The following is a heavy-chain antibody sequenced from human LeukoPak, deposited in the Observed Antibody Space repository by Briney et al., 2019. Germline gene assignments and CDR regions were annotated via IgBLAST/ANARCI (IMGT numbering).Heavy chain of an antibody. CDR2: IKTKTDGGTT. D-gene: IGHD1-1*01. J-gene: IGHJ4*02. Sequence: GGSLRLSCEASGFTFSNVWMNWVRQAPGKGLEWIGRIKTKTDGGTTEYAAPVKGRFTISRDDSKNTAYLQMNSLKTEDTALYYCVTRVKSTGDYWGQGTLVTVSS. V-gene: IGHV3-15*01. CDR3: VTRVKSTGDY. CDR1: GFTFSNVW.